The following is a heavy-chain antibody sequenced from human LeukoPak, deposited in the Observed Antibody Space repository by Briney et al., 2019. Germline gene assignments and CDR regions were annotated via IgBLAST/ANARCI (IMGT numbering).Heavy chain of an antibody. CDR1: GFTFSGYS. J-gene: IGHJ4*02. D-gene: IGHD4-11*01. CDR2: ITNNSSSI. CDR3: ARGTTAMDY. Sequence: GGSLRLSCAASGFTFSGYSMKWVRQAPGKGLEWVPHITNNSSSIYYADSVRGRFTISRDNAKNSLYLQMNSLRAEDTAVYYCARGTTAMDYWGQGTLVTISS. V-gene: IGHV3-48*01.